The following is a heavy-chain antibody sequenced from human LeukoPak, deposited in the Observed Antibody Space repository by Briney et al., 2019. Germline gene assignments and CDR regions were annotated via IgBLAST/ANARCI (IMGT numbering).Heavy chain of an antibody. D-gene: IGHD4-23*01. V-gene: IGHV5-51*01. J-gene: IGHJ6*03. CDR2: IYPGDSDT. CDR1: GYSFTSYW. CDR3: ARHISGNSPYYYMDV. Sequence: GESLKISCQGSGYSFTSYWFGWVRQMPGKGLEWIGIIYPGDSDTRYSPSFQGQVTISADKSISTAYLQWSSLKASDTAMYYCARHISGNSPYYYMDVWGKGTTVTVSS.